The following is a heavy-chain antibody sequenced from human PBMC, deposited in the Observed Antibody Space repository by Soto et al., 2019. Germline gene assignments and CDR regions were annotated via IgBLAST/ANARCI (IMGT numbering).Heavy chain of an antibody. J-gene: IGHJ4*02. V-gene: IGHV1-69*13. CDR2: IIPIFGTA. CDR1: GGTFSSYA. Sequence: GASVKVSFKASGGTFSSYAISWVRQAPGQGLEWMGGIIPIFGTANYAQKFQGRVTITADESTSTAYMELSSLRSEDTAVYYCASSERRLLTVTTLDYWGQGTLVTVSS. D-gene: IGHD4-17*01. CDR3: ASSERRLLTVTTLDY.